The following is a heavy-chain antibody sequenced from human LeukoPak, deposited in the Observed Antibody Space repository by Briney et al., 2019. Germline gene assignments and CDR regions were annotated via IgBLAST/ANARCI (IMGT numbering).Heavy chain of an antibody. V-gene: IGHV4-59*01. Sequence: SETLSLTCTVSGGSISSYYWSWIRQPPGKGLEWIGYIYYSGSTNYNPSLKSRVTISVDTSKNQFSLKLSSVTAADTAVYYCASRSSYYGSGSYYNLGDAFYIWGQGTMVTVSS. D-gene: IGHD3-10*01. CDR3: ASRSSYYGSGSYYNLGDAFYI. CDR1: GGSISSYY. J-gene: IGHJ3*02. CDR2: IYYSGST.